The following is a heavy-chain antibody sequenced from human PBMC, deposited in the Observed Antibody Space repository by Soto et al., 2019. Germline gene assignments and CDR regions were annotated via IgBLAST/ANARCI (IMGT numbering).Heavy chain of an antibody. CDR1: GGSTSSYY. CDR2: IYYSGST. V-gene: IGHV4-59*01. CDR3: ARGLASSIAAAQYYFDY. J-gene: IGHJ4*02. D-gene: IGHD6-13*01. Sequence: SETLSLTCTVSGGSTSSYYWSWIRQPPGKGLEWIGYIYYSGSTNYNPSLKSRVTISVDTSKNQFSLKLSSVTAADTAVYYCARGLASSIAAAQYYFDYWGQGTLVTVSS.